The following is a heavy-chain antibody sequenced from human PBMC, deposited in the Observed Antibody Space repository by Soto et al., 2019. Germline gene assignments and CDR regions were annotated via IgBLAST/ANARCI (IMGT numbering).Heavy chain of an antibody. V-gene: IGHV1-2*04. CDR3: ARGHRKFYVP. Sequence: GASVKVSCKASGYTFTGYYMHWVRQAPGQGLEWMGWINPNSGGTNYAQKFQGWVTMTRDTSISTAYMELSSLRSEDTAVYYCARGHRKFYVPWGQGTLVTVSS. CDR1: GYTFTGYY. CDR2: INPNSGGT. J-gene: IGHJ5*02. D-gene: IGHD3-16*01.